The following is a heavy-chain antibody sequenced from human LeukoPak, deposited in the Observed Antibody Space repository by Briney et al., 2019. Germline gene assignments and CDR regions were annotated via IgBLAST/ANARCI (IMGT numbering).Heavy chain of an antibody. V-gene: IGHV1-46*01. D-gene: IGHD6-13*01. CDR1: GYTFTSYY. CDR3: ARTTLSSSWYRGGFDY. Sequence: ASVKVSCKASGYTFTSYYMHWVRQAPGQGLEWMGIINPSGGSTSYAQKFQGRVTMTWDTSTSTVYMELSSLRSEDTAVYYCARTTLSSSWYRGGFDYWGQGTLVTVSS. CDR2: INPSGGST. J-gene: IGHJ4*02.